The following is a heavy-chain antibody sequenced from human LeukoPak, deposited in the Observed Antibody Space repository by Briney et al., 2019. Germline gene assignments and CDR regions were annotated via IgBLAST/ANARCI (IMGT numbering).Heavy chain of an antibody. D-gene: IGHD1-1*01. CDR2: ISGSGGST. CDR3: AKEFWNDEDYYGMDV. V-gene: IGHV3-23*01. J-gene: IGHJ6*02. CDR1: GFTFSSYA. Sequence: GGSLRLSCAASGFTFSSYAMSWVRQAPGKGLEWVSAISGSGGSTYYADSVKGRLTISRDNSKNTLYLQMNSLRAEDTAVYYCAKEFWNDEDYYGMDVWGQGTTVTVSS.